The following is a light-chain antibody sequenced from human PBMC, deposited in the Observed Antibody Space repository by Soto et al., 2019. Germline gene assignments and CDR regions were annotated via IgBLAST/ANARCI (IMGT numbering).Light chain of an antibody. CDR1: QSITTY. J-gene: IGKJ1*01. CDR3: QQSYSTPWT. V-gene: IGKV1-39*01. Sequence: DIKMTQSPSSLSASVGDRVTITCRASQSITTYLNWYQQKPGKAPKLLIYAASSLESGVPSTLRGSGSGTNFTLTISSLQPKDFATYYCQQSYSTPWTFGQGTKVEIK. CDR2: AAS.